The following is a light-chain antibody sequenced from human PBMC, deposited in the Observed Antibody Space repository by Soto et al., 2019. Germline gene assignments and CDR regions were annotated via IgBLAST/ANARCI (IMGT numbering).Light chain of an antibody. Sequence: QSALTQPASVSGSPGQSITISCTGTSSDVGGYNYVSWYQQHPGKAPKLMIYDVSNRPSGVSNRFSGSKSGNTASLTISGLQAEDEADYYCNSYTSSTTLFGGGTKVTVL. V-gene: IGLV2-14*01. J-gene: IGLJ2*01. CDR1: SSDVGGYNY. CDR2: DVS. CDR3: NSYTSSTTL.